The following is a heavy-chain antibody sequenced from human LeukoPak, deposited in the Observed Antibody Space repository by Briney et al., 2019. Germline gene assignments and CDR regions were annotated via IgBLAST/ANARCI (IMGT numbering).Heavy chain of an antibody. CDR3: AREVRWELLGYYFDY. V-gene: IGHV1-2*06. CDR1: GYTFTGYY. Sequence: XSVKVSCKASGYTFTGYYMHWVRQAPGQGLEWMGRVNPNSGGTNYAQKFQGRVTMTRDTSISTAYMELSRLRSDDTAVYYCAREVRWELLGYYFDYWGQGTLVTVSS. J-gene: IGHJ4*02. D-gene: IGHD1-26*01. CDR2: VNPNSGGT.